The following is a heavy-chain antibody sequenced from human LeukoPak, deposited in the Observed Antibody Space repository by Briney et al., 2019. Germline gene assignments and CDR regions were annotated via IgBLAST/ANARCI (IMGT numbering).Heavy chain of an antibody. Sequence: ASVKVSCKASGCTFTSYYMHWVRQAPGQGLEWMGIINPSGGSTSYAQKFQGRVTMTRDTSTSTVYMELSSLRSEDTAVYYCAIAWGAATLPGPWGQGTLVTVSS. V-gene: IGHV1-46*01. CDR2: INPSGGST. D-gene: IGHD2-15*01. CDR3: AIAWGAATLPGP. CDR1: GCTFTSYY. J-gene: IGHJ5*02.